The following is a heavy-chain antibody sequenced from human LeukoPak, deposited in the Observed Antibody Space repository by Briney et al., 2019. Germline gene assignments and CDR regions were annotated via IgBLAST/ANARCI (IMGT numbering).Heavy chain of an antibody. J-gene: IGHJ4*02. CDR2: IWYDGSNK. CDR1: GFTFSSYG. V-gene: IGHV3-33*01. Sequence: GGSLRLSCAASGFTFSSYGMHWVRQAPGKGLEWGAVIWYDGSNKYYADSVKGRFTIARDNSNNSLYLQMNSLRAEDTAVYYCAAQRFIVGATNHYWGQGTLVTVSS. CDR3: AAQRFIVGATNHY. D-gene: IGHD1-26*01.